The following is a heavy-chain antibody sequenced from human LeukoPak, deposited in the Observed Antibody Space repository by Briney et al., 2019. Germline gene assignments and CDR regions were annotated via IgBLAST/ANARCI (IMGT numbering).Heavy chain of an antibody. V-gene: IGHV4-31*03. Sequence: SQTLSLTCSVSGVSVSDGRYYWTWIRQHPGKGLEWIGYKYYSGSAKYNASLKSRLTISIDTSKNQFSLQLSSVTATDTATYYCATPYCSSLSCLDVFNMWGQGTRVTVSS. D-gene: IGHD2-2*01. CDR3: ATPYCSSLSCLDVFNM. J-gene: IGHJ3*02. CDR2: KYYSGSA. CDR1: GVSVSDGRYY.